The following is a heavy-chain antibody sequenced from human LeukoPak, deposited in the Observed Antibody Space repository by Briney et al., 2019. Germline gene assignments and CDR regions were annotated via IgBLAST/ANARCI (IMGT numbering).Heavy chain of an antibody. CDR1: GFTFSSYA. J-gene: IGHJ4*02. V-gene: IGHV3-30*04. CDR3: ARETPRRGETRDGYR. Sequence: GGSLRLSCAASGFTFSSYAIHWVRQARKGLEWVAVISYDGRDKDYADSVKGRLTISRDNSKDTVYLQMNSLRTEDTAVYYCARETPRRGETRDGYRWGQGTVVTVSS. CDR2: ISYDGRDK. D-gene: IGHD5-24*01.